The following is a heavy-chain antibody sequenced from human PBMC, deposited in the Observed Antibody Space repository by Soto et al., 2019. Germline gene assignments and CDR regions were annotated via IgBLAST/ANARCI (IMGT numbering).Heavy chain of an antibody. D-gene: IGHD2-15*01. J-gene: IGHJ2*01. CDR1: GYTFSDYV. CDR2: ISASTRNT. Sequence: QVQLVQSGGEVKKPGASVKVSCQASGYTFSDYVISWVRQAPGQGLEWMSWISASTRNTDQEQNFQGRDLMTLDTCTPTAYMELRSLRSDDTAVYYCVRCYCSVGSGYACWHFDLSGRGTLVTVSS. CDR3: VRCYCSVGSGYACWHFDL. V-gene: IGHV1-18*01.